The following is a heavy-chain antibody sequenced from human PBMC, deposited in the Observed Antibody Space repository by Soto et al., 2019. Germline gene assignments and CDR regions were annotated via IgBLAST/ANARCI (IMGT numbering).Heavy chain of an antibody. V-gene: IGHV3-30*03. Sequence: QVQLVESGGGVVQPGRSLRLSCAASGFTFSSYGMHWVRQAPGKGLEWVAVISYDGSNKYYADSVKGRFTISRDNSKNKLYLQMNSLGAEDTAVYYCAPWFGAFDYWGQGTLVTVSS. CDR2: ISYDGSNK. CDR3: APWFGAFDY. CDR1: GFTFSSYG. J-gene: IGHJ4*02. D-gene: IGHD3-10*01.